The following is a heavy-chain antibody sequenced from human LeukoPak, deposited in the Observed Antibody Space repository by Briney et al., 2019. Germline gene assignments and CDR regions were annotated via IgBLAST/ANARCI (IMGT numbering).Heavy chain of an antibody. CDR1: GFTFNTYS. CDR2: IYSGGST. V-gene: IGHV3-66*02. J-gene: IGHJ4*02. CDR3: ARLGYSSSWYPDS. D-gene: IGHD6-13*01. Sequence: PGGSLRLSCAASGFTFNTYSMNWVRQAPGKGLEWVSVIYSGGSTYYADSVKGRFTISRDNSKNTLYLQMNSLRAEDTAVYFCARLGYSSSWYPDSWGQGTLVTVSS.